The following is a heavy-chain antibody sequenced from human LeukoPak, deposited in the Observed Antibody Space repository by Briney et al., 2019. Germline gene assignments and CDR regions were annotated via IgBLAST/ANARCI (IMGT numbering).Heavy chain of an antibody. V-gene: IGHV1-18*01. CDR1: GYTFTSYG. D-gene: IGHD3-22*01. J-gene: IGHJ4*02. Sequence: ASVTVSCKASGYTFTSYGISWVRQAPGQGLEWMGWISAYNGNTNYAQKLQGRVTMTTDTSTSTAYMELRSLRSDDTAVYYCATDRYYDSSGYVPLGYWGQGTLVTVSS. CDR3: ATDRYYDSSGYVPLGY. CDR2: ISAYNGNT.